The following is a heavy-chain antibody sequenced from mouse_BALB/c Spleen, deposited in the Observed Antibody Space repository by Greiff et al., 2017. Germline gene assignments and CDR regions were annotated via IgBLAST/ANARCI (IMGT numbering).Heavy chain of an antibody. CDR3: TRLSKDYFDY. Sequence: LQQPGSELVRPGASVKLSCKASGYTFTSYWMHWVKQRPGQGLEWIGNIYPGSGSTNYDEKFKSKATLTVDTSSSTAYMQLSSLTSEDSAVYYCTRLSKDYFDYWGQGTTLTVSS. CDR2: IYPGSGST. CDR1: GYTFTSYW. V-gene: IGHV1S22*01. J-gene: IGHJ2*01.